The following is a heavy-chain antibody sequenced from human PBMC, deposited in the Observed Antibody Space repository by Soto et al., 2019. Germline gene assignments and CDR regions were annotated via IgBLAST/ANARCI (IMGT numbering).Heavy chain of an antibody. CDR3: ARDRRYNWFDP. Sequence: GVSLRLSWAASGGKCIGYWVSWVRQAPGKGLEWVANIKQDGSEKYYVDSVKGRFTISRDNAKNSLYLQMNSLRAEDTAVYYCARDRRYNWFDPWGQGTPVTVSS. J-gene: IGHJ5*02. CDR2: IKQDGSEK. V-gene: IGHV3-7*03. CDR1: GGKCIGYW.